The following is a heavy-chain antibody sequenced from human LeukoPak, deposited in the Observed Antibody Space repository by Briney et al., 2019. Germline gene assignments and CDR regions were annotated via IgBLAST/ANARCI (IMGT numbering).Heavy chain of an antibody. CDR1: GGSISSYY. CDR3: ARHPGGVGAFDI. CDR2: IYYSGST. Sequence: PSETLSLTCTVSGGSISSYYWSWIRQPPGKGLEWIGYIYYSGSTNYNPSLKSRVTISVDTSKNQFSLKLSSVTAADTAVYYCARHPGGVGAFDIWGQGTMVTVSS. V-gene: IGHV4-59*08. D-gene: IGHD1-26*01. J-gene: IGHJ3*02.